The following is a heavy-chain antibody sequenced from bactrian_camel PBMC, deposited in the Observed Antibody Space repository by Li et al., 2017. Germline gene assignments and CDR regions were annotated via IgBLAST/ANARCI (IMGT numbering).Heavy chain of an antibody. CDR1: GFTFDDSS. V-gene: IGHV3S63*01. CDR2: AGLGGGRE. J-gene: IGHJ4*01. Sequence: QLVESGGGSVQVGGSLRLSCTASGFTFDDSSRGWYRQAPGKDLKDREGVAAAGLGGGRENYADSVKGRFAVSQDSAGNTVTVYLQMNSLKSEDTALYYCATDSGPQAIGTYCSGGYCYFPGQGTQVTVS. D-gene: IGHD2*01.